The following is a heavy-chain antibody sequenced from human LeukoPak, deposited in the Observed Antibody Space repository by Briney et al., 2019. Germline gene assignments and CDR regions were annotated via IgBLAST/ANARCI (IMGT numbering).Heavy chain of an antibody. J-gene: IGHJ4*02. CDR1: GFTVSSNY. V-gene: IGHV3-23*01. CDR2: ISGSGGST. CDR3: AKDNLNYYDSSGYYGN. Sequence: SGGSLRLSCAASGFTVSSNYMSWVRQAPGKGLEWVSAISGSGGSTYYADSVKGRFTISRDNSKNTLYLQMNSLRAEDTAVYYCAKDNLNYYDSSGYYGNWGQGTLVTVSS. D-gene: IGHD3-22*01.